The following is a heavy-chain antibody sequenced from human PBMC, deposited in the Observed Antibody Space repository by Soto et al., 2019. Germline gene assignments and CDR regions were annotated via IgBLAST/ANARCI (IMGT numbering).Heavy chain of an antibody. J-gene: IGHJ5*02. CDR3: ARDGRLGGDNWFDP. Sequence: QVQLVESGGGVVQPGRSLRLSCAASGFTFSSYAMHWVRQAPGKGLEWVAVISYDGSNKYYADSVKGRFTISRDNSKNTLYMQMNSLRAEDTAVYYCARDGRLGGDNWFDPWGQGTLVPVSS. CDR1: GFTFSSYA. CDR2: ISYDGSNK. V-gene: IGHV3-30-3*01. D-gene: IGHD3-10*01.